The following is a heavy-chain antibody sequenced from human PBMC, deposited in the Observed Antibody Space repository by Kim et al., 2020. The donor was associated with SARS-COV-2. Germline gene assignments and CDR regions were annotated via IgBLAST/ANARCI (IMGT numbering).Heavy chain of an antibody. CDR1: GGSISSGSYY. CDR3: ARGVYFRGIAAAGPTNWFDP. D-gene: IGHD6-13*01. Sequence: SETLSLTCTVSGGSISSGSYYWSWIRQPAGKGLEWIGRIYTSGSTNYNPSLKSRVTISVDTAKNQFSLKLSSVTAADTAVYYCARGVYFRGIAAAGPTNWFDPWGQGTLVTVSS. J-gene: IGHJ5*02. CDR2: IYTSGST. V-gene: IGHV4-61*02.